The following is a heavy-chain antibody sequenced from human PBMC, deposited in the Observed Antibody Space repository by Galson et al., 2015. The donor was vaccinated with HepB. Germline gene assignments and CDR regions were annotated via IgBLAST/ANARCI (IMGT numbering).Heavy chain of an antibody. D-gene: IGHD3-16*01. Sequence: SVKVSCKASGYSFISYYIHWVRQAPGQGLEWMAIFDPSGGRTTYAQKFQGRLTMTGDTSTSTVSMELSSLRSEDTALYYCARRREGIGGFDYWGQGTLVTVSP. CDR2: FDPSGGRT. J-gene: IGHJ4*02. V-gene: IGHV1-46*01. CDR3: ARRREGIGGFDY. CDR1: GYSFISYY.